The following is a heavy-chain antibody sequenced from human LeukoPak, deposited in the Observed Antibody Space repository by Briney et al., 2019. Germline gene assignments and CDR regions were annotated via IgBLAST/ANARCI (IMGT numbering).Heavy chain of an antibody. CDR2: ISDSGDST. J-gene: IGHJ4*02. CDR3: AKGLIGSRYSSLDY. Sequence: GGSLRLSCAASGCTFSSYAMSWVRQAPGKGLEWVSVISDSGDSTFYADSVKGRFTISRDNSKNTLFLQMNSLRVEDTAVYYCAKGLIGSRYSSLDYWCQGTPVTVSS. V-gene: IGHV3-23*01. D-gene: IGHD2-15*01. CDR1: GCTFSSYA.